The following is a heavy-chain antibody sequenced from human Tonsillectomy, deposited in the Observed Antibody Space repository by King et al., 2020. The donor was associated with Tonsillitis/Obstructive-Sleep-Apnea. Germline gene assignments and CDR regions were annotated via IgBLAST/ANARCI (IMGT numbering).Heavy chain of an antibody. J-gene: IGHJ3*02. D-gene: IGHD4-11*01. Sequence: VQLVESGGVVVQPGGSLRLSCAASGFSFDDYTMHWVRQAPGKGLEGVSLISGDCGRAFYVDSVGGRFTISRDNSKNSLYLQMNNLRNEDTALYYCAKEGSNSHGFDIWGQGTMVTVSS. CDR3: AKEGSNSHGFDI. V-gene: IGHV3-43*01. CDR1: GFSFDDYT. CDR2: ISGDCGRA.